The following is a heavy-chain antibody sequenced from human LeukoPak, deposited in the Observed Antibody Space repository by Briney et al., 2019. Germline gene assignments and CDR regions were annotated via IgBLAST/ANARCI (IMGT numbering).Heavy chain of an antibody. V-gene: IGHV1-2*02. CDR3: ARDVGVYSSSWYGSYYYYGMDV. D-gene: IGHD6-13*01. J-gene: IGHJ6*02. CDR2: INPNSGGT. CDR1: GYTFTGYY. Sequence: GASVKVSCKASGYTFTGYYMHWVRQAPGQGLEWMGWINPNSGGTNYAQKFQGRVTMTRDTSISTAYMELSRLRSDDTAVYYCARDVGVYSSSWYGSYYYYGMDVWGQGTTVTVSS.